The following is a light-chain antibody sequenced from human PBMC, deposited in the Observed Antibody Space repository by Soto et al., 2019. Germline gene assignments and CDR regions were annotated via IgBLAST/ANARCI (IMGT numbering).Light chain of an antibody. CDR1: TRHRSYA. CDR3: QTWGTAMVV. CDR2: LNPDGTQ. V-gene: IGLV4-69*01. J-gene: IGLJ2*01. Sequence: QSVLTQSPSASASLGASVKLTCTLSTRHRSYAIAWHQHQPEKGPRFLMTLNPDGTQRKGDGIPDRFSGSSSGAERYLTISSLQSEDEADYYCQTWGTAMVVFGGGTKLTVL.